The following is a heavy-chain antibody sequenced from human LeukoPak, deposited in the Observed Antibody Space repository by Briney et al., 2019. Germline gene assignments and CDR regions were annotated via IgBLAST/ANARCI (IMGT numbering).Heavy chain of an antibody. D-gene: IGHD3-9*01. J-gene: IGHJ6*02. CDR1: GYSISSGYY. CDR3: ARGGSSYYDILTGYYPPYYYYYGMDV. Sequence: SETLSLTCTVSGYSISSGYYWGWIRQPPGKGLEWIGSIYHSGSTYYNPSLKSRVTISVDTSKNQFSLKLSSVTAADTAVYYCARGGSSYYDILTGYYPPYYYYYGMDVWGQGTTVTVSS. V-gene: IGHV4-38-2*02. CDR2: IYHSGST.